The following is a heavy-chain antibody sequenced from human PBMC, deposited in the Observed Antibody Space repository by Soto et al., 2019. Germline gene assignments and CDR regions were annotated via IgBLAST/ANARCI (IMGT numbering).Heavy chain of an antibody. CDR2: ISGSGGST. CDR1: GFTFSSYA. J-gene: IGHJ4*02. D-gene: IGHD1-7*01. V-gene: IGHV3-23*01. Sequence: EVQLLESGGGLVQPGGSLRLSCAASGFTFSSYAMSWVRQAPGKGLEWVSAISGSGGSTYYADSVKGRFTISRDNAKNALYLQMNSMRAEDTAVYYCEKDGENWNYVLGVSYYFDYWGQGTLVTVSS. CDR3: EKDGENWNYVLGVSYYFDY.